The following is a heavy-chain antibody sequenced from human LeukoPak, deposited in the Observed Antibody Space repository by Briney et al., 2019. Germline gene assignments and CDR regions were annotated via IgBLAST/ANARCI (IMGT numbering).Heavy chain of an antibody. CDR3: ARGAGVDAAMALDY. CDR2: IYYDGSVI. V-gene: IGHV3-33*01. Sequence: GGSLRLSCAASGFTFNIYAMHWVRQAPGQGLEWVAIIYYDGSVIYYADSVKGRFTISRDNSKNAVYLLMNRLRADDTAVYYCARGAGVDAAMALDYWGQGTLVAVSS. D-gene: IGHD5-18*01. CDR1: GFTFNIYA. J-gene: IGHJ4*02.